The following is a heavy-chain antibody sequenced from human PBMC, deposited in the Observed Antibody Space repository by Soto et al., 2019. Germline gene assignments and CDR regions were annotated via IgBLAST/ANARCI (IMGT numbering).Heavy chain of an antibody. CDR3: ARLPISSSYYDVLTGYSVDY. CDR1: GGPISIRSHC. D-gene: IGHD3-9*01. V-gene: IGHV4-39*01. Sequence: ETLSLTCTVSGGPISIRSHCWGWIRQPPGKGLEWIATIYYDGSTNYNPSLKSRVTISVDTSKSRFSLKLSSVTAADAAVYYCARLPISSSYYDVLTGYSVDYWGQGTLVTVSS. J-gene: IGHJ4*02. CDR2: IYYDGST.